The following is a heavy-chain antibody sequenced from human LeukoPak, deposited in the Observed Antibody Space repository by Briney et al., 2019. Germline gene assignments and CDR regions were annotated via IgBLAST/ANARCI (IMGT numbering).Heavy chain of an antibody. CDR1: GDTFTSYY. D-gene: IGHD1-26*01. J-gene: IGHJ4*02. CDR3: AKDLVGASADYYFDY. V-gene: IGHV1-46*01. Sequence: ASVKVSCKASGDTFTSYYMHWVRQAPGQGLEWMGIINPSGGSTSYAQKFQGRVTMTRDMSTSTVYMELSSLRSEDTAVYYCAKDLVGASADYYFDYWGQGTLVTVSS. CDR2: INPSGGST.